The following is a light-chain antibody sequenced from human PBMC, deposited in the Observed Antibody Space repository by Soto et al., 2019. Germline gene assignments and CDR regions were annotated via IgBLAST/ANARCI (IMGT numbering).Light chain of an antibody. Sequence: QSALTQPASVSGSPGQSITIYCTGNSSDVGNYNLVSWYQQHPGKAPKLMIYEGSKRPSGVSNRFSGSKSGNTASLTISGLQAEDEADYYCCSYARSTTWVFGGGTQLTVL. CDR1: SSDVGNYNL. CDR2: EGS. V-gene: IGLV2-23*01. J-gene: IGLJ3*02. CDR3: CSYARSTTWV.